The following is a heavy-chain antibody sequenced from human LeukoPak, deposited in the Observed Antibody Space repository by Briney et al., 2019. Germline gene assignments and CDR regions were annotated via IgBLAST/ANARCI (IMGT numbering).Heavy chain of an antibody. CDR2: ISYDGSNK. D-gene: IGHD6-13*01. CDR3: AKDGAAAGNFDY. CDR1: GFTFSSYG. J-gene: IGHJ4*02. Sequence: GGSLRLSCAASGFTFSSYGMHWVRQAPGKGLEWVAVISYDGSNKYYADSVKGRFTISRDNSKNTLYLQMNSLRAEDTAVYYCAKDGAAAGNFDYWGRGTLVTVSS. V-gene: IGHV3-30*18.